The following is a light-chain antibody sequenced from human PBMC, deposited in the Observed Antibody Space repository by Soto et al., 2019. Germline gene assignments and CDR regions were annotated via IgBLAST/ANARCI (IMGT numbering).Light chain of an antibody. V-gene: IGKV1-9*01. J-gene: IGKJ4*01. CDR1: QGISNY. CDR2: IAS. CDR3: QYLNSFPLP. Sequence: TQLTQSPSSLSASVGDRVTITCLASQGISNYLAWYQQKPGKAPKLLIYIASTLQGGVPSRFSGSGSGTDFSLTISSLQPEDVATYYCQYLNSFPLPFGGGTKVDIK.